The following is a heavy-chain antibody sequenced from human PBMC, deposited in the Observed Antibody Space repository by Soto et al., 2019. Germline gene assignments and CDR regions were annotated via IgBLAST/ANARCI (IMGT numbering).Heavy chain of an antibody. J-gene: IGHJ6*03. CDR3: VREGFGLVGSYDYYMDV. CDR2: IQDTGTT. V-gene: IGHV4-59*01. Sequence: PSETLSLTCAVSGASISYYYWNWIRQSAGKGLEWIGYIQDTGTTKYNPSLESRVTISVDTSKNQFSLSLSSVTAADTAVYYCVREGFGLVGSYDYYMDVWGKGTTVTVSS. D-gene: IGHD3-10*01. CDR1: GASISYYY.